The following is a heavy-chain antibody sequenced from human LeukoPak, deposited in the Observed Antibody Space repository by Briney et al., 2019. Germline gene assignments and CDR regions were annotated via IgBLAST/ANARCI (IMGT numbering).Heavy chain of an antibody. CDR3: ARVTMSSSWYLGY. V-gene: IGHV1-8*02. CDR2: MNPNSGNT. D-gene: IGHD6-13*01. J-gene: IGHJ4*02. CDR1: GYTFTSYG. Sequence: ASVKVSCKASGYTFTSYGINWVRQATGQGLEWMGWMNPNSGNTGYAQKFQGRVTMTRNTSISTAYMELSSLRSEDTAVYYCARVTMSSSWYLGYWGQGTLVTVSS.